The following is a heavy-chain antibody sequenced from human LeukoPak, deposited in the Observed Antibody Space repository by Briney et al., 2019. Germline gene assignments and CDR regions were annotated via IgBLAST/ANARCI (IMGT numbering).Heavy chain of an antibody. D-gene: IGHD1-26*01. CDR1: GFTVSSNY. J-gene: IGHJ4*02. CDR2: ISYDGSNK. CDR3: ARELYSGSYFDY. V-gene: IGHV3-30-3*01. Sequence: GGSLRLSCAASGFTVSSNYMSWVRQAPGKGLEWVAVISYDGSNKYYADSVKGRFTISRDNSKNTLYLQMNSLRAEDTAVYYCARELYSGSYFDYWGQGTLVTVSS.